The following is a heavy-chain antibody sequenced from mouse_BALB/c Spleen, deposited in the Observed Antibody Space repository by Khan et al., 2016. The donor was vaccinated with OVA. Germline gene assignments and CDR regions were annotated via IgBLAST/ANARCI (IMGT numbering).Heavy chain of an antibody. Sequence: VQLQESGAELAKPGASVKMSCKASGYTFTSYWMHWVKQRPGQGLEWIGYINPSTGYTEYNQKFKDKATLTADKSSSTAYMQLSSLTSEDSAVYYWSRKVHWYFDVWGAGTTVTVSS. J-gene: IGHJ1*01. CDR2: INPSTGYT. CDR3: SRKVHWYFDV. V-gene: IGHV1-7*01. CDR1: GYTFTSYW.